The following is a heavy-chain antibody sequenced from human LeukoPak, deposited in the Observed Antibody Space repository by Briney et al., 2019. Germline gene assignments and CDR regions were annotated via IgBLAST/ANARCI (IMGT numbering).Heavy chain of an antibody. CDR3: ARLRSGSTPPPPHYYYGLDV. CDR1: GDSVSSTY. Sequence: PSETLSLTCSVSGDSVSSTYWTWIRQPPGKGLEWIGYIFYSGSANSNPSLESRVTISVDTSKNQFSLKLSSVTAADTAAYYCARLRSGSTPPPPHYYYGLDVWGQGTTVIVSS. CDR2: IFYSGSA. J-gene: IGHJ6*02. V-gene: IGHV4-59*02. D-gene: IGHD1-26*01.